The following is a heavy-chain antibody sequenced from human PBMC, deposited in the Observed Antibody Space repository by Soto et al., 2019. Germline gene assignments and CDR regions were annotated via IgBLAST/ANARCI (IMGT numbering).Heavy chain of an antibody. CDR1: GGSISSGDYY. CDR3: ARDALDIVLVPAAPAQDGMDV. Sequence: SETLSLTCTVSGGSISSGDYYWSWIRQPPGKGLEWIGYIYYSGSTYYNPSLKSRVTISVDTSKNQFSLKLSSVTAADTAVYYCARDALDIVLVPAAPAQDGMDVWGQGTTVTV. J-gene: IGHJ6*02. V-gene: IGHV4-30-4*01. D-gene: IGHD2-2*03. CDR2: IYYSGST.